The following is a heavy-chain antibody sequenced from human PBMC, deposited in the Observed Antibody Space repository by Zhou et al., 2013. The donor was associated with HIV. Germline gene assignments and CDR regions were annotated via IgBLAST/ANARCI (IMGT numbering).Heavy chain of an antibody. CDR2: IMPIIRTA. D-gene: IGHD2-21*01. V-gene: IGHV1-69*04. CDR3: ARGAYCGGDCYLYYFDY. J-gene: IGHJ4*02. Sequence: QVHLVQSGAEVKKPGSSVKVSCQTSGDIFNNNAISWVRLAPGQGLEWMGRIMPIIRTAQYAQKFQGRVTLTADKSTTTAYMELSSLRSEDTAVYYCARGAYCGGDCYLYYFDYWGQGTLVTVSS. CDR1: GDIFNNNA.